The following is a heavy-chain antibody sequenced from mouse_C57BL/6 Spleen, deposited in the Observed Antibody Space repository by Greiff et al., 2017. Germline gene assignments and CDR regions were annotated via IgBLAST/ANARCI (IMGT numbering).Heavy chain of an antibody. D-gene: IGHD1-1*01. CDR2: IDPEDGET. Sequence: VQLKQSGAELVKPGASVKLSCTASGFNIKDYYMPWVQQRTEQGLEWIGRIDPEDGETTYAPKFQGKSTITADTDSNTAYLQLSSLTSENTAFYYYARSGFYYGSSYEFAYWGQGTLVTVSA. J-gene: IGHJ3*01. CDR1: GFNIKDYY. V-gene: IGHV14-2*01. CDR3: ARSGFYYGSSYEFAY.